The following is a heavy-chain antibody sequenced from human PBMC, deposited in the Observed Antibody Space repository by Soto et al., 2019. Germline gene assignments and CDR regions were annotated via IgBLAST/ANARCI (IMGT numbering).Heavy chain of an antibody. Sequence: EVQLVESGGGLVQPGGCLRLSCAASGFTFRTYWMNWVRQAPGKGLEWVANIKEDGSKKNFVDSVKGRFTISRDNAKNLLYLQMNSLRTEVTAVYYCARDGDHWNDFDYWGQGTLVTVPS. CDR1: GFTFRTYW. D-gene: IGHD1-1*01. CDR3: ARDGDHWNDFDY. CDR2: IKEDGSKK. J-gene: IGHJ4*02. V-gene: IGHV3-7*01.